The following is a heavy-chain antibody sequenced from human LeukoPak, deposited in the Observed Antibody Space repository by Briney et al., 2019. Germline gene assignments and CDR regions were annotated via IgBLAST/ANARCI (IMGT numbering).Heavy chain of an antibody. CDR1: GFTFSSYW. V-gene: IGHV3-7*01. D-gene: IGHD5-12*01. CDR3: AREVGRGYSGYSYYFDY. Sequence: GGSLRLSCAASGFTFSSYWMSWVRQAPGKGLEWVANIKQDGSEKYYVDSVKGRFTISRDNAKNSLYLQTNSLRAEDTAVYYCAREVGRGYSGYSYYFDYWGQGTLVTVSS. CDR2: IKQDGSEK. J-gene: IGHJ4*02.